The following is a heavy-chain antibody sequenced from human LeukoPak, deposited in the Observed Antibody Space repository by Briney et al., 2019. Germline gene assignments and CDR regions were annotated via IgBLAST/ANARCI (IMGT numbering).Heavy chain of an antibody. CDR1: GGSISSYY. J-gene: IGHJ5*02. Sequence: SKTLSLTCTVSGGSISSYYWSWIRQPPGKGLEWIGYIYYSGSTNYNPSLKSRVTISVDTSKNQFSLKLSSVTAADTAVHYCARQGTSSWYGNWFDPWGQGTLVTVSS. D-gene: IGHD6-13*01. V-gene: IGHV4-59*08. CDR2: IYYSGST. CDR3: ARQGTSSWYGNWFDP.